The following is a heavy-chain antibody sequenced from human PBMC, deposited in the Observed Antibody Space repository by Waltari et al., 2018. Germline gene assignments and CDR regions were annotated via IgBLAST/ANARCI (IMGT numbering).Heavy chain of an antibody. Sequence: QVQLQESGPGLVKPSGTLSLTCAVSGGSISSSNWWRWVRQPPGKGLEWIGEIYHSGSTNYNPSLKSRVTISVDKSKNQFSLKLSSVTAADTAVYYCARDRRGATYYYYYGMDVWGQGTTVTVSS. V-gene: IGHV4-4*02. J-gene: IGHJ6*02. CDR3: ARDRRGATYYYYYGMDV. CDR2: IYHSGST. CDR1: GGSISSSNW. D-gene: IGHD3-10*01.